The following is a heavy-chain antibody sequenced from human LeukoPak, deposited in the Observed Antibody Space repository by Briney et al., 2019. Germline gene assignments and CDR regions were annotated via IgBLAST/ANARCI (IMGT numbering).Heavy chain of an antibody. V-gene: IGHV4-61*02. Sequence: PSETLSLTCTVSGGSIGSGSYYWSWIRQPAGKGLEWIGRIYTSGSTNYNPSLKSRVTMSVDTSKNQFSLKLSSVTALDPAVYYCASYQLPLNGFDPWGQGTLVTVSS. D-gene: IGHD2-2*01. CDR2: IYTSGST. CDR3: ASYQLPLNGFDP. CDR1: GGSIGSGSYY. J-gene: IGHJ5*02.